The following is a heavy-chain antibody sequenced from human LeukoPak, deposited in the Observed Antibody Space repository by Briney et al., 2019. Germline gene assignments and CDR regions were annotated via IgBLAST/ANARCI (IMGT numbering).Heavy chain of an antibody. CDR1: GYTFTSYG. Sequence: ASVKVSCKASGYTFTSYGVSWVRQAPGQGLEWMGWISAYNGNTNYAQKVRGRVTMTTDTSTRTAYMELRSLRSDDTAVYYCATNPYDYVWGSYRHFDYWGQGTLVTVSS. CDR3: ATNPYDYVWGSYRHFDY. V-gene: IGHV1-18*01. CDR2: ISAYNGNT. D-gene: IGHD3-16*02. J-gene: IGHJ4*02.